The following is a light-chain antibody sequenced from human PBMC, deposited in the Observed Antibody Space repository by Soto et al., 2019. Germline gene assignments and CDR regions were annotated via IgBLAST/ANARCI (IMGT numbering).Light chain of an antibody. CDR3: QQYGSSPRT. CDR2: DAS. CDR1: QSVSSY. V-gene: IGKV3-11*01. J-gene: IGKJ1*01. Sequence: EIVLTQSPATLSLSPGERATLSCRASQSVSSYLAWYQQKPGQAPRLLIYDASNRATGIPARFSGGGSGTEFTLTISSLQSEDFAVYCCQQYGSSPRTFGQGTKVDIK.